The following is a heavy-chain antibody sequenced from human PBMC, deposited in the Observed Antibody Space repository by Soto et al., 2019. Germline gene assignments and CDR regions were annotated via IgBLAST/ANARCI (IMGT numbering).Heavy chain of an antibody. CDR3: AYSSTPFDY. D-gene: IGHD6-13*01. Sequence: EVQLLESGGGLVQPGGSLRLSCAASGFTFSSYAMSWVRQAPGKGLEWVSAISGSGGSTYYADSVKGRFTISRDNSKHTLHLQMNGLRAEDTAVYYCAYSSTPFDYWGKGTLVTVSS. CDR2: ISGSGGST. CDR1: GFTFSSYA. J-gene: IGHJ4*02. V-gene: IGHV3-23*01.